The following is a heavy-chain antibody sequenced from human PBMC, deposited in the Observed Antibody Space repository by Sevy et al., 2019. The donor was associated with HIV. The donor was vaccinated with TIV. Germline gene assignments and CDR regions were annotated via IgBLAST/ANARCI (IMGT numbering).Heavy chain of an antibody. J-gene: IGHJ4*02. CDR1: GFTFSSFG. Sequence: GGSLRLSCAASGFTFSSFGMNWVRQAPGKGLEWVSAINFSGGSTYYAHSVKGRFTISRDDSKNTLYLQMNSLRVEDTAVYYCAKASVPLYYDSTGYSYFDYWGQGALVTVSS. CDR3: AKASVPLYYDSTGYSYFDY. D-gene: IGHD3-22*01. CDR2: INFSGGST. V-gene: IGHV3-23*01.